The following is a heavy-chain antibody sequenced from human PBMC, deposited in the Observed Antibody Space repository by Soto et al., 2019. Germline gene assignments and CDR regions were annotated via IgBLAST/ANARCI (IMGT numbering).Heavy chain of an antibody. V-gene: IGHV4-59*01. CDR1: GGSISTSY. CDR3: ARDGSGHDFWDGPWYSDS. D-gene: IGHD3-3*01. J-gene: IGHJ4*02. Sequence: QLQLQESGPGLVKPSETLSLTCTVSGGSISTSYWSWIRQPPGKGLEWLGYVYYLGSTKYNPSLKNRVTISIATSQNQFSLELESVSAADTALSYCARDGSGHDFWDGPWYSDSWGQGTLVTVSS. CDR2: VYYLGST.